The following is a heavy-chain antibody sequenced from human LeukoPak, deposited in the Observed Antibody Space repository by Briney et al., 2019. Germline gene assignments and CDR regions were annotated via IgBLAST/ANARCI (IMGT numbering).Heavy chain of an antibody. V-gene: IGHV3-30*18. D-gene: IGHD1-26*01. Sequence: GGSLRLSCAASGFTFSSYWMSWVRQAPGKGLEWVAVISYDGSNKYYADSVKGRFTISRDNSKNTLYLQMNSLRAEDTAAYYCAKIVGATTYYYYYMDVWGKGTTVTVSS. CDR3: AKIVGATTYYYYYMDV. CDR2: ISYDGSNK. CDR1: GFTFSSYW. J-gene: IGHJ6*03.